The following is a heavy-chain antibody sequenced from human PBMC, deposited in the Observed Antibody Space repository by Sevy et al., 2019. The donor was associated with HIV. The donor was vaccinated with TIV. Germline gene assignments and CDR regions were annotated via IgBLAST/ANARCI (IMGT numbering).Heavy chain of an antibody. D-gene: IGHD3-3*01. CDR2: TYYRSKWYN. CDR3: ARDAPHYDFWSGALDY. Sequence: KQSQTLSLTCVISGDSVSSNSAAWNWIRQSPSRGLEWLGRTYYRSKWYNDYAVSVKSRITINPDTSKNQFSLQLNSVTPEDTAVYYCARDAPHYDFWSGALDYWGQGTLVTVSS. V-gene: IGHV6-1*01. CDR1: GDSVSSNSAA. J-gene: IGHJ4*02.